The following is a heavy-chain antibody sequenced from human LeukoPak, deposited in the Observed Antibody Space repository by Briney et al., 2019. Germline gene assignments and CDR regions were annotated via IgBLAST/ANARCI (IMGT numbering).Heavy chain of an antibody. D-gene: IGHD3-22*01. CDR2: ISGSGGST. Sequence: GGSLRLSCAVSGFTFDDYGMSWVRQAPGKGLEWVSAISGSGGSTYYADSVKGRFTISRDNSKNTLYLQMNSLRAEDTAVYYCAKDREWGIVVVSYYFDYWGQGTLVTVSS. CDR1: GFTFDDYG. J-gene: IGHJ4*02. V-gene: IGHV3-23*01. CDR3: AKDREWGIVVVSYYFDY.